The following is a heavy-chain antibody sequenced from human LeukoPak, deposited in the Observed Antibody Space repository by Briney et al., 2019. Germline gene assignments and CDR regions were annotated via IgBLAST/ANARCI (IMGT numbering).Heavy chain of an antibody. CDR1: GFTFSSYE. J-gene: IGHJ4*02. V-gene: IGHV3-48*03. D-gene: IGHD3-9*01. Sequence: PGGSLRLSCAASGFTFSSYEMNWVRQAPGKGLEWVSYISSSGSTIYYADSVKGRFTISRDNAKNSLYLQMNSLRAEDTAVYYCAKDDYDILTGYSYRLFDYWGQGTLVTVSS. CDR2: ISSSGSTI. CDR3: AKDDYDILTGYSYRLFDY.